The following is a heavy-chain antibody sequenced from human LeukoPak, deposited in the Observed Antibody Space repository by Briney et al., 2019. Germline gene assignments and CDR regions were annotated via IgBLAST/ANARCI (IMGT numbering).Heavy chain of an antibody. D-gene: IGHD3-22*01. CDR1: GFTFSSYE. J-gene: IGHJ4*02. V-gene: IGHV3-48*03. CDR3: VRVGYYYDSSGPGSGY. Sequence: PGGSLRLSCAASGFTFSSYEMNWVRQAPGKGLEWVSYISSSGSTIYYADSVKGRFTISRDNPKNSLYLQMNSLRAEDTAVYYCVRVGYYYDSSGPGSGYWGQGTLVTVSS. CDR2: ISSSGSTI.